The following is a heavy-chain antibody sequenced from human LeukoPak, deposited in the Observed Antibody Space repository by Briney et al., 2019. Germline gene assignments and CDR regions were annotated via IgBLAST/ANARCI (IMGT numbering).Heavy chain of an antibody. CDR3: AKDRSGSGYFDY. Sequence: GGSLRLSCAASGFTFSSHAMSWVRQAPGKGLEWVSRISSGGGTTDSTDSVKGRFTISRDTSKNTLYLQMNSLRAEDTAVYYCAKDRSGSGYFDYWGQGTLVTVSS. V-gene: IGHV3-23*01. J-gene: IGHJ4*02. CDR2: ISSGGGTT. D-gene: IGHD3-10*01. CDR1: GFTFSSHA.